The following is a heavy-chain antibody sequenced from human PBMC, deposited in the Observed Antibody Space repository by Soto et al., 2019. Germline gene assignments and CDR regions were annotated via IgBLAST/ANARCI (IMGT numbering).Heavy chain of an antibody. D-gene: IGHD3-9*01. CDR2: ISSSSSYI. CDR3: ARDQMYYDILTGYWLIDY. CDR1: GFTFSSYS. V-gene: IGHV3-21*01. J-gene: IGHJ4*02. Sequence: PGGSLRLSCAASGFTFSSYSMNWVRQAPGKGLEWVSSISSSSSYIYYADSVKGRFTISRDNAKNSLYLQMNSLRAEDTAVYYCARDQMYYDILTGYWLIDYWGQGTLVTVYS.